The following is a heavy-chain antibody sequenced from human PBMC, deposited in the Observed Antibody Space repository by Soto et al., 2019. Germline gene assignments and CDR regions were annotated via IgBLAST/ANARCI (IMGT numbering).Heavy chain of an antibody. J-gene: IGHJ4*02. CDR2: ISSSGSTI. D-gene: IGHD3-3*01. CDR3: ARVPDYDFCSGQYYFDY. V-gene: IGHV3-11*01. CDR1: GFTFSDYY. Sequence: PGGSLRLSCAASGFTFSDYYMSWIRQAPWKGLEWVSYISSSGSTIYYADSVKGRFTISRDNAKNSLYLKMNSLRAEDTAVYYCARVPDYDFCSGQYYFDYWGQGTLVTVPT.